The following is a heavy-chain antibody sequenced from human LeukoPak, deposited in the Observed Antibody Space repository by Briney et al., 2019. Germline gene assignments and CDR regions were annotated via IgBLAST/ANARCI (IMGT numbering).Heavy chain of an antibody. Sequence: PGGSLRLSCAASGFTFSSYSMNWVRQAPGKGLEWVSSISSSSSYIYYADSVKGRFTISRDNAKNSLYLQMNSLRAEDTAVYYCARDRITIFGVIDYWGQGTLVTVSS. CDR2: ISSSSSYI. CDR1: GFTFSSYS. CDR3: ARDRITIFGVIDY. D-gene: IGHD3-3*01. J-gene: IGHJ4*02. V-gene: IGHV3-21*01.